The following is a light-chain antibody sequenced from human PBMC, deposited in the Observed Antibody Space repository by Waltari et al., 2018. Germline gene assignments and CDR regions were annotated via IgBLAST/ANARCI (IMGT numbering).Light chain of an antibody. Sequence: SSELTQDPAVSVALGQKVRITCQGDSLRNFYASWYQQKPRQAPLLGIYDKNYRPSAIPDRFSGSYSGNTATLTITGAQAEDEADYYCNCRETSANHWVFGGGTKLTVL. V-gene: IGLV3-19*01. CDR3: NCRETSANHWV. CDR1: SLRNFY. J-gene: IGLJ3*02. CDR2: DKN.